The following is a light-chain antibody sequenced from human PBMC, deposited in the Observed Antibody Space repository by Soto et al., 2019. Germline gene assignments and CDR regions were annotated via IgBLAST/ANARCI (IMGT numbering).Light chain of an antibody. Sequence: EILLTQSPATLPVSPGERTTLSCRASQSVGSNLAWFQQKPGQAPRLLMYGVSTRATGIPARFGGSGSGTEFTLTISSLQSEDCAIYYCQQYHTWPITFGGGTKVDI. CDR1: QSVGSN. CDR3: QQYHTWPIT. J-gene: IGKJ4*01. CDR2: GVS. V-gene: IGKV3-15*01.